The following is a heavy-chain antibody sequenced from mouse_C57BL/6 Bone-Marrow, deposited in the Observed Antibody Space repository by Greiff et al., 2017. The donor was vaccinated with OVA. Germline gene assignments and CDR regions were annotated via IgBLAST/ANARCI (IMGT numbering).Heavy chain of an antibody. CDR1: GFTFSSYA. D-gene: IGHD2-3*01. CDR2: ISSGGDDI. V-gene: IGHV5-9-1*02. Sequence: EVKLMESGEGLVKPGGSLKLSCAASGFTFSSYAMSWVRQTPEKRLEWVAYISSGGDDIYYADTVKGRFPISRDNARNTLYLQMSSLKSEYTAMYYCTRDGYYAMDYWGQGTSVTVSS. J-gene: IGHJ4*01. CDR3: TRDGYYAMDY.